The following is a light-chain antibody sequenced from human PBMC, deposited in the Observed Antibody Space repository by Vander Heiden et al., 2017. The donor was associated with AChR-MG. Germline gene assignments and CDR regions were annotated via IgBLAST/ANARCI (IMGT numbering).Light chain of an antibody. J-gene: IGLJ2*01. Sequence: QSALTQPPSASGSPGQSVTISCPGTSSDVGGYNYVSWYQQHPGKAPKLMIYEVSKRPSGVPDRFSGSKSGNTASLTVSGLQAEDEADYYCSSYAGSNILVVFGGGTKLTVL. CDR2: EVS. CDR3: SSYAGSNILVV. V-gene: IGLV2-8*01. CDR1: SSDVGGYNY.